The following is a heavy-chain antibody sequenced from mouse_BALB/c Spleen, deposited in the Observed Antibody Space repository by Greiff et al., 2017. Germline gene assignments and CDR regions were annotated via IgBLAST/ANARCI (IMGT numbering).Heavy chain of an antibody. J-gene: IGHJ4*01. Sequence: EVKLMESGGGLVQPGGSRKLSCAASGFTFSSFGMHWVRQAPEKGLEWVAYISSGSSTIYYADTVKGRFTISRDNPKNTLFLQMTSLRSEDTAMYYCARFSPKVRGAMDYWGQGTSVTVSS. V-gene: IGHV5-17*02. CDR1: GFTFSSFG. D-gene: IGHD2-14*01. CDR3: ARFSPKVRGAMDY. CDR2: ISSGSSTI.